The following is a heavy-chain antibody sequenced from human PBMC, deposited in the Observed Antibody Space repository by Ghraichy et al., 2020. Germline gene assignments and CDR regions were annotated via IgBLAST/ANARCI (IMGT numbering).Heavy chain of an antibody. CDR3: ARDMAVRYWCYFDL. Sequence: GGSLRLSCAASGFNFYNHWMSWVRQAPGKGLEWVANIKLDGSEKFYVDSVRGRFTISRDNAKNSLYLEMNSLRAEDTAVYYCARDMAVRYWCYFDLWGRGTLVTVSS. V-gene: IGHV3-7*01. J-gene: IGHJ2*01. CDR2: IKLDGSEK. D-gene: IGHD2-8*02. CDR1: GFNFYNHW.